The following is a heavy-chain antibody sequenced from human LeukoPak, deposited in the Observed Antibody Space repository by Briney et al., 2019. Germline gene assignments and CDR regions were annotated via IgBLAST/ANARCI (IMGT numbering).Heavy chain of an antibody. CDR3: ARGHSYGYGWFDP. V-gene: IGHV4-59*01. CDR1: GGSINSYY. CDR2: IYSSGST. D-gene: IGHD5-18*01. Sequence: PSETLSLTCTVSGGSINSYYWSWIRQPPGKGLEWIGYIYSSGSTNYNPSLKSRVTISVDTSNNQFSLKLSSVTAADTAVYYCARGHSYGYGWFDPWGQGTLVTVSS. J-gene: IGHJ5*02.